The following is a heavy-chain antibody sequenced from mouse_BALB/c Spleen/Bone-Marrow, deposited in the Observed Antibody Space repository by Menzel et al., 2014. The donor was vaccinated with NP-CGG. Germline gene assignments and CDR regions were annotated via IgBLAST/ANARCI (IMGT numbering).Heavy chain of an antibody. CDR2: ISYDGSN. D-gene: IGHD2-1*01. CDR1: GYSITSGYY. J-gene: IGHJ4*01. V-gene: IGHV3-6*02. CDR3: ARDLLWSY. Sequence: ESGPGLVKPSRSLSPTCSVTGYSITSGYYWNWIRQFPGNKLEWMGYISYDGSNNYNPSLKSRISITRDTSKNQFFLKLNSVTTEDTATYYCARDLLWSYWGQGTSVTVSS.